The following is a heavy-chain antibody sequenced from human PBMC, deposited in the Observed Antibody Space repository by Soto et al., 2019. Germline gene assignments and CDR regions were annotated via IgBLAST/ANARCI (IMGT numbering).Heavy chain of an antibody. D-gene: IGHD1-26*01. CDR1: GFTFSSYA. V-gene: IGHV3-23*01. J-gene: IGHJ6*02. CDR3: AKQVGGSYLPFCYCGMDV. CDR2: ISGSGGST. Sequence: EVQLLESGGGLVQPGGSLRLSCAASGFTFSSYAMSWVRQAPGKGLEWVSAISGSGGSTYYADSVKGRFTISRDNSKNTLYLQMNSLRAEDTAVYYCAKQVGGSYLPFCYCGMDVWGQGTTVTVSS.